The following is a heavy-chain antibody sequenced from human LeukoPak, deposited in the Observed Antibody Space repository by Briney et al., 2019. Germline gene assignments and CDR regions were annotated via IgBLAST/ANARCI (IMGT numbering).Heavy chain of an antibody. V-gene: IGHV3-21*01. Sequence: GGSLRLSCAASGFTFSSYSMNWVRQAPGKGLEGVSSISSSSSYIYYADSVKGRFTISRDNAKNSLYLQMNSLRAEDTAVYYCARDGGLYCSGGSCYYPTTGYYYGMDVWGQGTTVTVSS. CDR2: ISSSSSYI. CDR1: GFTFSSYS. CDR3: ARDGGLYCSGGSCYYPTTGYYYGMDV. D-gene: IGHD2-15*01. J-gene: IGHJ6*02.